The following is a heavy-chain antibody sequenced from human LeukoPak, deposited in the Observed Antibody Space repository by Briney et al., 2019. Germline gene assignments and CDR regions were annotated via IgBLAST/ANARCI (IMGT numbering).Heavy chain of an antibody. J-gene: IGHJ5*02. D-gene: IGHD1-26*01. CDR1: GFTFSTYS. V-gene: IGHV3-21*01. Sequence: GGSLRLSCAASGFTFSTYSMNWVRQAPGKGLEWLSSISSGGMWIYYADSLKGRFTIPRDNAKNSLYLQMKSLRVEDTGVYYCARDAGGRTQREGWFDPWGQGTLVTVSS. CDR2: ISSGGMWI. CDR3: ARDAGGRTQREGWFDP.